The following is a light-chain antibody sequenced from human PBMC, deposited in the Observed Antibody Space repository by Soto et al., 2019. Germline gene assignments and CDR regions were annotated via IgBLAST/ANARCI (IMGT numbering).Light chain of an antibody. CDR2: SNN. Sequence: QSVLTQPPSASGTPGQRVTISCSGSNSNIVSNYVYWYQQFPGTTPKLLIHSNNQRPSGVPDRFSGSKSGTSASLAISGLRSEDEADYYCAAWDDSLSGYYVFGTGTKVTVL. J-gene: IGLJ1*01. CDR3: AAWDDSLSGYYV. CDR1: NSNIVSNY. V-gene: IGLV1-47*02.